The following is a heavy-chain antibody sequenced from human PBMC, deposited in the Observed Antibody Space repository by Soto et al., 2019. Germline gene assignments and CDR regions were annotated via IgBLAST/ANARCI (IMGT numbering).Heavy chain of an antibody. CDR3: ARGSPGPVDH. Sequence: QVQLVQSGAEVRKPGASVKVSCKASGYTFTNFHFNWVRQATGQGLEWIGWMNPYSGDTGYAQNFQGRVPMTRDTSITTAYMEMTSLTSDDKAAYYCARGSPGPVDHWGQGTPVTVSS. CDR2: MNPYSGDT. CDR1: GYTFTNFH. V-gene: IGHV1-8*02. J-gene: IGHJ4*02. D-gene: IGHD3-10*01.